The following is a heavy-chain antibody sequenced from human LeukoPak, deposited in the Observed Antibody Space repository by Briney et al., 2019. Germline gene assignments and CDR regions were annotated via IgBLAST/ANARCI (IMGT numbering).Heavy chain of an antibody. CDR2: IRYDGSNK. J-gene: IGHJ3*02. CDR3: AKTFARISYGYTRDAFDI. CDR1: GFTFSSYG. Sequence: GGSLRLSYAASGFTFSSYGMHWVRQAPGKGLEWVAFIRYDGSNKYYADSVKGRFTISRDNSKNTLYLQMNSLRAEDTAVYYCAKTFARISYGYTRDAFDIWGQGTMVTVSS. D-gene: IGHD5-18*01. V-gene: IGHV3-30*02.